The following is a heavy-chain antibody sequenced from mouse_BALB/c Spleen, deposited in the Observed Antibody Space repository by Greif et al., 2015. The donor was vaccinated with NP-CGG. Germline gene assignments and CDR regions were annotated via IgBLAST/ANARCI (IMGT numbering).Heavy chain of an antibody. Sequence: QVQLQQSGAELVRPGASVKLSCKASGYTFTSYWMNWVKQRPGQGLEWIGMIDPSDSETHYNQMFRDKATLTVDKSSGTGYIQLSSLTSEDSAVYYCARGGYGDYDPFDYWGQGTTPTVSS. V-gene: IGHV1-61*01. J-gene: IGHJ2*01. CDR3: ARGGYGDYDPFDY. CDR1: GYTFTSYW. CDR2: IDPSDSET. D-gene: IGHD2-4*01.